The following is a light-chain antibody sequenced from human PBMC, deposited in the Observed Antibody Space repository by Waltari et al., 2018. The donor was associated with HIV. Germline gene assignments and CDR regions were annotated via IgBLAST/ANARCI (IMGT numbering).Light chain of an antibody. CDR2: DDS. CDR1: NIGSKS. J-gene: IGLJ2*01. Sequence: SYVLTQPPSVSVAPGQTARITCGGNNIGSKSVHWYQQKPGQAPVLVVYDDSDRPSGIPARFSCSNAGNTATLTISRVEAGDEADYYCQVWDSSSDHPGVVFGGGTKLTVL. CDR3: QVWDSSSDHPGVV. V-gene: IGLV3-21*02.